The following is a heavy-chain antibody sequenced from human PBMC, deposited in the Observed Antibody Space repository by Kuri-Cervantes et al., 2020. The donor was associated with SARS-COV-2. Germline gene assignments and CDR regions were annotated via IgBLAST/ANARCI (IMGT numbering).Heavy chain of an antibody. D-gene: IGHD3-9*01. CDR1: GFTFSSYA. V-gene: IGHV3-30*04. Sequence: GESLKISCAASGFTFSSYAMHWVRQAPGKGLEWVAVISYDGSNKYYADSVKGRFTISRDNSKNTLYLQMNSLRAEDTAVYYCARDMRAYYDILTGYSPLLYWDQGTLVTVSS. CDR3: ARDMRAYYDILTGYSPLLY. J-gene: IGHJ4*02. CDR2: ISYDGSNK.